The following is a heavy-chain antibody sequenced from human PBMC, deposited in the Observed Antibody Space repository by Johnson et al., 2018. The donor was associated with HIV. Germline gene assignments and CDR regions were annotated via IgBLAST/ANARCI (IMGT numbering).Heavy chain of an antibody. CDR2: ISYDGSNK. D-gene: IGHD3-10*01. J-gene: IGHJ3*02. CDR1: GFTFSSYG. V-gene: IGHV3-33*05. CDR3: TTDLIRRYYGSGLRDAFDI. Sequence: QVQLVESGGGVVQPGGSLRLSCAGSGFTFSSYGMHWVRQAPGKGLEWVAVISYDGSNKYQKDSVKGRFTISRDNSKNTLYLQMNSLKTEDTAVYYCTTDLIRRYYGSGLRDAFDIWGQGTMVTVSS.